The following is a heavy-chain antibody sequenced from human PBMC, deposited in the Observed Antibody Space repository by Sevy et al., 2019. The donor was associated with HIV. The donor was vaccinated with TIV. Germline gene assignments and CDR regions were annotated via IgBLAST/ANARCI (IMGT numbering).Heavy chain of an antibody. J-gene: IGHJ4*02. CDR2: ITRDGSST. CDR3: VRDNLGYTYGYASV. V-gene: IGHV3-74*01. CDR1: GFTFSNYW. Sequence: GGSLRLSCATSGFTFSNYWMHWVRLLPGKGLEWVSRITRDGSSTSYADSVKGRFTFSRDNAKNTLHLQMISLRAEDPALYYCVRDNLGYTYGYASVWGQGSLVTVSS. D-gene: IGHD5-18*01.